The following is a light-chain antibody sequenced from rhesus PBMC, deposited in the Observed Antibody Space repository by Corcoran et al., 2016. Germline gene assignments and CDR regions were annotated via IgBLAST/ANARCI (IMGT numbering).Light chain of an antibody. CDR2: DVS. J-gene: IGLJ1*01. Sequence: QSALTQPPSVSKSLGQSVAISCTGTSSDIAAYNAVSWFHQSSGTAPRLLIHDVSTRPSGVSDRFSGSKSGNTASLTISGLQAGDEGDYCCCSYARGGIYIFGPGTRLTVL. CDR1: SSDIAAYNA. V-gene: IGLV2S9*01. CDR3: CSYARGGIYI.